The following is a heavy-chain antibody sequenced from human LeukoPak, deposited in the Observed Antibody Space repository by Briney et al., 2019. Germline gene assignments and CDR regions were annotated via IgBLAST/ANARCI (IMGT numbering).Heavy chain of an antibody. CDR3: AREDCSRTSCFVEY. CDR1: GYTFSDYY. V-gene: IGHV1-2*02. CDR2: INPNSGGT. J-gene: IGHJ4*02. Sequence: RASVKVSCKASGYTFSDYYIHWVRQAPGQGLEWMGWINPNSGGTNYAQKFQGRVTMTRDTSISTASMELSRLRSDDTAVYHCAREDCSRTSCFVEYWGQGTLVTVSS. D-gene: IGHD2-2*01.